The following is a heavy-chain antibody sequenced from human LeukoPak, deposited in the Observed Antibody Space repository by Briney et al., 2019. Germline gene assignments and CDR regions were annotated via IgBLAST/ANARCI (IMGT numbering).Heavy chain of an antibody. CDR1: AGSINSGGYF. V-gene: IGHV4-31*03. CDR3: ARYHCGSTYCPGVDF. Sequence: SETLSLTCTVSAGSINSGGYFWTWVRQHPGDGLEWIGYIWNSGNSYYNPSLSSRVIISADSSKSTFSLKLSSVPAADTAVYYCARYHCGSTYCPGVDFYGQGTLVTVSS. D-gene: IGHD2-2*01. J-gene: IGHJ4*02. CDR2: IWNSGNS.